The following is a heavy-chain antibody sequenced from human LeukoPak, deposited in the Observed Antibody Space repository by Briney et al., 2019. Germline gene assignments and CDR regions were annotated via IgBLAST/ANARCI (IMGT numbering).Heavy chain of an antibody. V-gene: IGHV3-30-3*01. Sequence: GGSLRLSCAASGFTFSSYAMHWVRQAPGKGLEWVAVISYDGSNKYYADSVKGRFTISRDNSKNTLYLQMNSLRAEDTAVYYCARDLFGDCSSTSCSLDLYYHYGMDVWGQGTTVTVSS. J-gene: IGHJ6*02. CDR2: ISYDGSNK. CDR3: ARDLFGDCSSTSCSLDLYYHYGMDV. D-gene: IGHD2-2*01. CDR1: GFTFSSYA.